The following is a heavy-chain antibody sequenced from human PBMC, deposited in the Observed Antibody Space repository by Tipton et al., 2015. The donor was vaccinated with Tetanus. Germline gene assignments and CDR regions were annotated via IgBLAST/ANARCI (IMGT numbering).Heavy chain of an antibody. CDR3: VRDFTITSRMEV. Sequence: SLRLSCAVSGITFDGYGIHWVRHAPGRGLEWVAFIWPDGLFKYYADSVKGRFTISTDNSKNTLDLQMDSLRVDDTAVYFCVRDFTITSRMEVWGQGTTVTVSS. D-gene: IGHD5-24*01. J-gene: IGHJ6*02. CDR2: IWPDGLFK. CDR1: GITFDGYG. V-gene: IGHV3-33*01.